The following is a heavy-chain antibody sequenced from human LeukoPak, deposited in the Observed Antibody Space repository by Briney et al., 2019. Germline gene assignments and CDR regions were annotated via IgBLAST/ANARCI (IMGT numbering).Heavy chain of an antibody. CDR3: ARSLPGAIGAADF. CDR1: GGSFSGYY. J-gene: IGHJ4*02. Sequence: SETLSLTCAVYGGSFSGYYWSWIRQPPGKGLEWIGEINHSGSTNYNPSLKSRVTISLDTSKNHFSLKVTSMTAADTGVYYCARSLPGAIGAADFWGQGTLVTVSS. D-gene: IGHD3-3*01. CDR2: INHSGST. V-gene: IGHV4-34*01.